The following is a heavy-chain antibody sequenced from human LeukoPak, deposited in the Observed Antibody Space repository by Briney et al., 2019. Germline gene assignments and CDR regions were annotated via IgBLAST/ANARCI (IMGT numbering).Heavy chain of an antibody. CDR3: ARRSAISGVDMDV. J-gene: IGHJ6*04. CDR1: GGPFSGYY. D-gene: IGHD3-3*01. CDR2: INHSGST. V-gene: IGHV4-34*01. Sequence: SETLSLTCVVYGGPFSGYYWSWIRQPPGKGLEWIGEINHSGSTNYNPSLKSRVTMSVDTSKNQFSLKLSSVAAADTAVYYCARRSAISGVDMDVWGKGTTVTVSS.